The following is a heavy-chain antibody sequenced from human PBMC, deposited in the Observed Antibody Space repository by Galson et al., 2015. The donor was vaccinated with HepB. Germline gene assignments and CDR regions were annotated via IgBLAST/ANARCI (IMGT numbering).Heavy chain of an antibody. J-gene: IGHJ5*02. D-gene: IGHD5-12*01. CDR2: INAGNGNT. CDR3: ARVKGSGYSLDL. V-gene: IGHV1-3*01. CDR1: GFTFSAYP. Sequence: SMKVSCKASGFTFSAYPFHWVRQAPGQRLEFLGWINAGNGNTRYSQKFQDRVTIIRDTSAATAYMELSSLRSEDTALYYCARVKGSGYSLDLWGQGTQVTVSS.